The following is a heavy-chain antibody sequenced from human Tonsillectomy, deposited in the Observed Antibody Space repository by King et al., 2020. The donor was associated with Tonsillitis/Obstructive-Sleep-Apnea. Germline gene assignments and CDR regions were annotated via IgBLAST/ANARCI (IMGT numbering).Heavy chain of an antibody. J-gene: IGHJ4*02. CDR1: GYTFTDYY. Sequence: VQLVQSGAEVKKPGASVKVSCKASGYTFTDYYIHWVRQAPGQGLEWMGRISPNTVGPIFAQKFQGSVTMTRDTYISTAYMELSSLRSDEPAVYYCAREGYSNYVYDFWGQGTLVTVSS. D-gene: IGHD4-11*01. CDR3: AREGYSNYVYDF. V-gene: IGHV1-2*06. CDR2: ISPNTVGP.